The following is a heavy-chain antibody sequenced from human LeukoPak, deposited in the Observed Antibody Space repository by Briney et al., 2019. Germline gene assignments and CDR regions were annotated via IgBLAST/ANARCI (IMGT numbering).Heavy chain of an antibody. D-gene: IGHD1-26*01. Sequence: GGSLRLSCATSGFTFSNTFLNWVRKAPGKGLQYVSSIDTVDYTYYADSVKGRFTISRDNAKNSLYLQINSLRAEDTAVYYCATESSGALDFWGQGTLVTVSS. J-gene: IGHJ4*02. CDR3: ATESSGALDF. V-gene: IGHV3-69-1*01. CDR2: IDTVDYT. CDR1: GFTFSNTF.